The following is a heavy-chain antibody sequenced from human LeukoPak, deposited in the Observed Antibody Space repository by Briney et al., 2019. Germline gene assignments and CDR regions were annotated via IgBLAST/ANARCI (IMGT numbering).Heavy chain of an antibody. CDR2: IKQDGSEK. CDR1: GFTFSSYW. J-gene: IGHJ6*02. CDR3: GGEFSSSPASMDV. Sequence: GGSLRLSCADSGFTFSSYWMSWVRQAPGKGLEWVANIKQDGSEKYYVESVKGRFTISRDNAKNSLYLQMNSLREEDTAVYYCGGEFSSSPASMDVWGQGASVTVSS. D-gene: IGHD6-13*01. V-gene: IGHV3-7*04.